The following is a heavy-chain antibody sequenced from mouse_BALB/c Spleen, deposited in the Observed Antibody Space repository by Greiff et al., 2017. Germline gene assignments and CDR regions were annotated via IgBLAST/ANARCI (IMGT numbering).Heavy chain of an antibody. Sequence: QVQLQQSGAELVRPGVSVKISCKGSGYTFTDYAMHWVKQSHAKSLEWIGVISTYYGDASYNQKFKGKATMTVDKSSSTAYMELARLTSEDSAIYYCARVGYYPFDYWGQGTTLTVSS. V-gene: IGHV1S137*01. D-gene: IGHD2-3*01. CDR3: ARVGYYPFDY. J-gene: IGHJ2*01. CDR2: ISTYYGDA. CDR1: GYTFTDYA.